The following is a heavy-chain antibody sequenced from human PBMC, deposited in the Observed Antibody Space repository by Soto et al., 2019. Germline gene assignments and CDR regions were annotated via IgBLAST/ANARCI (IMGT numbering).Heavy chain of an antibody. Sequence: PGGSLRLSCTASGFIFSSDAMSWVRQAPGKGLEWVSAISVNGGTTYYVDSVKGRFTISRDNSKSTLYLQMNSLRAEDTALYYCATGYSFGFSWGQGTLVTVSS. V-gene: IGHV3-23*01. D-gene: IGHD5-18*01. J-gene: IGHJ4*02. CDR2: ISVNGGTT. CDR1: GFIFSSDA. CDR3: ATGYSFGFS.